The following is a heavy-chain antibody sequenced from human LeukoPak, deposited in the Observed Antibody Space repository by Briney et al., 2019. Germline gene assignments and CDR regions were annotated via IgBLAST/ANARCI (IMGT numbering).Heavy chain of an antibody. Sequence: ASVKVSCKASGYTFTDYYMHWVRQAPGQGLEWMGWINPNSGGTNYAQKCQGRVTMTRDTSINTAYMELSRLRSDDTAVYCCARDLVYYDSSGYPDYWGQGTLVTVSS. CDR3: ARDLVYYDSSGYPDY. D-gene: IGHD3-22*01. CDR1: GYTFTDYY. V-gene: IGHV1-2*02. J-gene: IGHJ4*02. CDR2: INPNSGGT.